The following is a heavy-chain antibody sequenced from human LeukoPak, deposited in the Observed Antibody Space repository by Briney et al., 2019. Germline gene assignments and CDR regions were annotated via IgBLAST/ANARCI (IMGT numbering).Heavy chain of an antibody. V-gene: IGHV3-30*03. CDR1: GFTFSSYG. J-gene: IGHJ4*02. Sequence: GGSLRLSCAASGFTFSSYGMHWVRQAPGKGLEWVAVISYDGSNKYYADSVKGRFTISRDNSKRTLFLQMNSLRAEDTAVYYCARMTGSGWLLDSWGQGTPVTASS. D-gene: IGHD6-19*01. CDR2: ISYDGSNK. CDR3: ARMTGSGWLLDS.